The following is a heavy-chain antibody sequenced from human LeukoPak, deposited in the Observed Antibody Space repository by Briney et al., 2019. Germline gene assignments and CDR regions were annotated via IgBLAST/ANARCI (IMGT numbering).Heavy chain of an antibody. CDR3: ARGKDYYGDHIGFDY. V-gene: IGHV4-59*01. CDR2: IYYSGST. D-gene: IGHD4-17*01. Sequence: SETLSLTCTVSGGSISSYYWSWIRQPPGKGLEWIGYIYYSGSTNYNPSLKRRVTISVDTSKNQFSLKLSSVPAADTAVYYCARGKDYYGDHIGFDYWGQGTLVTVSS. CDR1: GGSISSYY. J-gene: IGHJ4*02.